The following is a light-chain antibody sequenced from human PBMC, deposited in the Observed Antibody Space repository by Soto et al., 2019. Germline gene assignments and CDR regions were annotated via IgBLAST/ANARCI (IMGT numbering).Light chain of an antibody. CDR1: QNVSSY. CDR2: DAS. Sequence: EVVLTQSPGTLSLSPGERATLSCRASQNVSSYVAWYQQKPGQSPRLLIYDASKRATGIPARFSGSGSGADFTLTISSLGPEDFAFYYCQQRFFGPGTKVDIK. CDR3: QQRF. J-gene: IGKJ3*01. V-gene: IGKV3-11*01.